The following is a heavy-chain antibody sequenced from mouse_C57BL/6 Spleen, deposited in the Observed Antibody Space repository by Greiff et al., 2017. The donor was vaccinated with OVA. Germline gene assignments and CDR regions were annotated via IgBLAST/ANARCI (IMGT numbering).Heavy chain of an antibody. V-gene: IGHV1-69*01. D-gene: IGHD3-3*01. CDR3: ARWGLVCFDY. CDR1: GYTFTSYW. CDR2: IDPSDSYT. Sequence: VQLQQPGAELVMPGASVKLSCKASGYTFTSYWMHWVKQRPGQGLEWIGEIDPSDSYTNYNQKFKGKSTLTVDKSSSTAYMQLSSLTSEDSAVYYCARWGLVCFDYWGQGTTLTVSS. J-gene: IGHJ2*01.